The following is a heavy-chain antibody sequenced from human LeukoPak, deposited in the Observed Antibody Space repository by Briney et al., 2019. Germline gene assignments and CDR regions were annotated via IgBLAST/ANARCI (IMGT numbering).Heavy chain of an antibody. CDR3: ARGLPPYYYDSSGFQTGWYFDL. CDR1: GFTFSSYD. CDR2: IGTAGDT. J-gene: IGHJ2*01. V-gene: IGHV3-13*01. Sequence: GGSLRLSCAASGFTFSSYDMHWVRQATGKGLEWVSAIGTAGDTYYPGSVKGRFTISRENAKNSLYLQMNSLRAGDTAVYYCARGLPPYYYDSSGFQTGWYFDLWGRGTLVTVSS. D-gene: IGHD3-22*01.